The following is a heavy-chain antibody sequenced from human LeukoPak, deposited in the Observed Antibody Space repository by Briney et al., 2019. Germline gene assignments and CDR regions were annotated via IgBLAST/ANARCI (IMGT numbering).Heavy chain of an antibody. J-gene: IGHJ6*03. CDR1: GFTFSSYG. D-gene: IGHD4-17*01. V-gene: IGHV3-30*18. CDR2: ISYDGSNK. CDR3: AKPTRDYGDYLVYYYMDV. Sequence: QSGGSLRLSCAASGFTFSSYGMHWVRQAPGKGLEWVAVISYDGSNKYYADSVKGRFTISRDNSKNTLYLQMNSLRAEDTAVYYCAKPTRDYGDYLVYYYMDVWGKGTTVTVSS.